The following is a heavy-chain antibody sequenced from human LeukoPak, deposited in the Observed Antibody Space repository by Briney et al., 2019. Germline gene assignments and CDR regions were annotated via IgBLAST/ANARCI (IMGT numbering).Heavy chain of an antibody. Sequence: PSETLSLTCTVAGGSISSYYWSWIRQPPGKGLEWIGYIYYSGSTNYNPSLKSRVTISVDTSKNQFSLKLSSVTAADTAVYYCASSLAYSSGSGSSDYWGQGTLVTVSS. CDR3: ASSLAYSSGSGSSDY. CDR2: IYYSGST. V-gene: IGHV4-59*01. J-gene: IGHJ4*02. CDR1: GGSISSYY. D-gene: IGHD6-19*01.